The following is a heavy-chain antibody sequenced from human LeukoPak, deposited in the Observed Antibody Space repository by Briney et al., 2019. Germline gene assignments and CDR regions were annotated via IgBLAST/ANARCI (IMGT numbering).Heavy chain of an antibody. J-gene: IGHJ5*02. D-gene: IGHD6-13*01. Sequence: PSETLSLTCSVSGVSISSSNSYWGWIRQPPGKGLEWIGSIYYSGSTNYNPSLKSRVTISVDTSKNQFSLKLSSVTAADTAVYYCARLPGRRSWYRGYWFDPWGQGTLVTVSS. CDR1: GVSISSSNSY. V-gene: IGHV4-39*07. CDR2: IYYSGST. CDR3: ARLPGRRSWYRGYWFDP.